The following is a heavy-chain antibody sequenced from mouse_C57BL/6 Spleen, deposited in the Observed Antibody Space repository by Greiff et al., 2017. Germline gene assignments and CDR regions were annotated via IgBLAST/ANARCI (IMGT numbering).Heavy chain of an antibody. Sequence: QVQLQQSGPELVKPGASVTISCKASGYAFSSSWMNWVKQRPGKGLEWIGRIYPGDGDTNYNGKFKGKATLTADKSSSTAYMQLSSLTSEDSAVYFCAYYYGSSYPFAYWGQGTLVTVSA. CDR3: AYYYGSSYPFAY. V-gene: IGHV1-82*01. CDR2: IYPGDGDT. J-gene: IGHJ3*01. D-gene: IGHD1-1*01. CDR1: GYAFSSSW.